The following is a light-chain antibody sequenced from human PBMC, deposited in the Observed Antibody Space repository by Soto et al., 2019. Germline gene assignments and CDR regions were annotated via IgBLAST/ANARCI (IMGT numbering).Light chain of an antibody. V-gene: IGKV3-20*01. Sequence: VLTQSPGTLSLSPGERATLSCRASQSLSSSYLAWYQQKPGQAPRLLIYGASTRATGIPDRFSASGSGSDFTLTISRLEPEDFAVYYCQLYGSSPRYTFGQGTRLYI. CDR1: QSLSSSY. CDR2: GAS. CDR3: QLYGSSPRYT. J-gene: IGKJ2*01.